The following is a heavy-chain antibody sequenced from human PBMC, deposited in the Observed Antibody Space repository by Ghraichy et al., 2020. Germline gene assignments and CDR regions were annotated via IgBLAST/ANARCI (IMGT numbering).Heavy chain of an antibody. D-gene: IGHD6-19*01. J-gene: IGHJ4*02. Sequence: GGSLRLSCAASGFTFSDLYMDWVRQAPGKRLEWVGRIRNKANSYTTEYAASVKGRFTVSRDDSKNSLYLQMNSLKTEDTALYYCARVGYSNGWYPFDYWGQGTLVTVSS. V-gene: IGHV3-72*01. CDR1: GFTFSDLY. CDR2: IRNKANSYTT. CDR3: ARVGYSNGWYPFDY.